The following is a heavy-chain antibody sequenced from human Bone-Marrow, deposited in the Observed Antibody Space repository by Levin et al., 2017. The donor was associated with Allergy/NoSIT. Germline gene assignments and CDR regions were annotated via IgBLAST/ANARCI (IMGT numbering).Heavy chain of an antibody. V-gene: IGHV3-7*03. Sequence: GESLKISCAASGFTFSLYWMTWVRQAPGKGLEWLANIKQDGSETYYLDSVEGRFTISRDNARNSLSLQMDRLRAEDTALYYCARGGGYDGGNFDLWGQGTLVTVSS. CDR1: GFTFSLYW. D-gene: IGHD5-12*01. J-gene: IGHJ4*02. CDR3: ARGGGYDGGNFDL. CDR2: IKQDGSET.